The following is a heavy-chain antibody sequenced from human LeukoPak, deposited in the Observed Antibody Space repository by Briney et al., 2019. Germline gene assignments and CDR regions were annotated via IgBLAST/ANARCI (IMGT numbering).Heavy chain of an antibody. CDR3: ARDGIAVAADY. V-gene: IGHV3-23*01. D-gene: IGHD6-19*01. CDR1: GFTFSSYA. Sequence: GGSLRLSYAASGFTFSSYAMSWVRQAPGKGLEWVSAISGSGGSTYYADSVKGRFTISRDNAKNSLYLQMNSLRAEDTAVYYCARDGIAVAADYWGQGTLVTVSS. J-gene: IGHJ4*02. CDR2: ISGSGGST.